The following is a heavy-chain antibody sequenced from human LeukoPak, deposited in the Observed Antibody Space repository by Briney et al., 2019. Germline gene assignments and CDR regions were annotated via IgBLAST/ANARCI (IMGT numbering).Heavy chain of an antibody. Sequence: GGSLRLSCAASGFTFSSYSMHWVRQAPGKGLEYVSAISSNGGSRYYANSVKGRFTISRDNSKNTLYLQMGSLRTEDMAVYYCASVYGDYGGGYSYWGQGTLVTVSS. CDR3: ASVYGDYGGGYSY. V-gene: IGHV3-64*01. CDR1: GFTFSSYS. CDR2: ISSNGGSR. J-gene: IGHJ4*02. D-gene: IGHD4-17*01.